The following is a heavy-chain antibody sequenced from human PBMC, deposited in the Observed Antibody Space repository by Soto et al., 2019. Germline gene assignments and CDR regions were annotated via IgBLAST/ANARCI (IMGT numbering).Heavy chain of an antibody. CDR3: ARVGHDYSNSGMDV. CDR1: GYSFTTYW. CDR2: IDPGGSDT. V-gene: IGHV5-10-1*01. J-gene: IGHJ6*02. Sequence: GESLKISCMASGYSFTTYWINWVRQMPGKGLEWMGKIDPGGSDTTYSPSFQGHVTISTDKSITTAYLQWSSLKASDTAMYYCARVGHDYSNSGMDVWGQGTTVTVSS. D-gene: IGHD4-4*01.